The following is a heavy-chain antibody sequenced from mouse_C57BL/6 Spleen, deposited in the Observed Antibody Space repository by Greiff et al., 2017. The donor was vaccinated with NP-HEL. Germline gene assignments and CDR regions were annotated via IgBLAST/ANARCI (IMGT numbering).Heavy chain of an antibody. V-gene: IGHV5-6*01. CDR1: GFTFSSYG. CDR3: ASLVATGFDY. CDR2: ISSGGSYT. D-gene: IGHD1-1*01. Sequence: EVMLVESGGDLVKPGGSLKLSCAASGFTFSSYGMSWVRQTPDKRLEWVATISSGGSYTYYPDSVKGRFTISRDNAKNTLYLQMSSLKSEDTAMYYCASLVATGFDYWGQGTTLTVSS. J-gene: IGHJ2*01.